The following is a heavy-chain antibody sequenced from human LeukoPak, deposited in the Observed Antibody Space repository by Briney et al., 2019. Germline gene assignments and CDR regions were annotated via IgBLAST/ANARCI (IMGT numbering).Heavy chain of an antibody. D-gene: IGHD5-12*01. CDR1: GFTVSGTY. CDR3: ARALYSGHADLFYS. J-gene: IGHJ4*02. V-gene: IGHV3-66*01. CDR2: IYSGGNT. Sequence: GGSLRLSCAVSGFTVSGTYMSWVRQAPGKGLEWVSVIYSGGNTYYSDSVKGRLAISRDTSKNTLYLQMNSLRAEDTAGYYCARALYSGHADLFYSCGQGTLVTVSS.